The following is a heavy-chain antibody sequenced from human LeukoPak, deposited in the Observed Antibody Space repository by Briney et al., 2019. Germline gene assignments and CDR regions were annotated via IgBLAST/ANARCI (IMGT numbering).Heavy chain of an antibody. V-gene: IGHV3-30*03. Sequence: GRSLRLSCAASGFTFSSYGMHWVRQAPGKGLEWVAVISDDGSNKYYADSVKGRFTISRDNSKDTLYLQMNSLRAEDTAVYYCASNVGMDVWGQGTTVTVSS. J-gene: IGHJ6*02. CDR2: ISDDGSNK. CDR1: GFTFSSYG. CDR3: ASNVGMDV.